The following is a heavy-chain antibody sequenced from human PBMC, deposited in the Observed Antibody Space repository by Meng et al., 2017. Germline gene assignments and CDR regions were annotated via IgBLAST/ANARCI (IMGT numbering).Heavy chain of an antibody. CDR2: IYWDDDK. D-gene: IGHD4-17*01. CDR1: GFSLSTSGVG. CDR3: VRRRNYGDYIDY. J-gene: IGHJ4*02. V-gene: IGHV2-5*02. Sequence: QITLQESGPTLVKPTQTLRLTCTFSGFSLSTSGVGVGWIRQPPGKALEWLALIYWDDDKRYSPSLKSRLTITKDTSKNQVVLTMTNMDPVDTGTYYCVRRRNYGDYIDYWGQGTLVTVSS.